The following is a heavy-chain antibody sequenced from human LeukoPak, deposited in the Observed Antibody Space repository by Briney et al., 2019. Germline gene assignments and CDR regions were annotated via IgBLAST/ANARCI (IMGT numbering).Heavy chain of an antibody. V-gene: IGHV3-21*01. CDR2: ISSSSSYI. D-gene: IGHD2-2*03. Sequence: PGGSLRLSCAASGFTFSSYSMNWVRQAPGKGLEWVSSISSSSSYIYYADSVKGRFTISRDNAKNSLYLQMNSLRAEDTAVYYCASLDIVVVPAAQNYYYYYMDVWGKGTTVTISS. CDR3: ASLDIVVVPAAQNYYYYYMDV. CDR1: GFTFSSYS. J-gene: IGHJ6*03.